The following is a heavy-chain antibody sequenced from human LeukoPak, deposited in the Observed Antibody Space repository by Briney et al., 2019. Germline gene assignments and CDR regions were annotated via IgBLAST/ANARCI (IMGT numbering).Heavy chain of an antibody. CDR3: ARAHTSSWFLDF. J-gene: IGHJ4*02. D-gene: IGHD6-13*01. Sequence: SETLSLTCTVSGGSIGGYYWSWIRQPPTTGLEWIGYIYASGSTNYNPSLKRRVTISLDASKNQFSLKLRSVTAADTAIYFCARAHTSSWFLDFWGQGTLVTVSS. CDR1: GGSIGGYY. CDR2: IYASGST. V-gene: IGHV4-59*01.